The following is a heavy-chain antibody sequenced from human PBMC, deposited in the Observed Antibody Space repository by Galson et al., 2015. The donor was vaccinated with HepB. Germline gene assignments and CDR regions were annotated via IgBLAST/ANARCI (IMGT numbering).Heavy chain of an antibody. V-gene: IGHV7-4-1*02. CDR1: GYTFANYF. D-gene: IGHD2-21*01. Sequence: SVKVSCKASGYTFANYFMNWVRQAPGQGLEWMGGINTKTGNPTYAQGFTGRYVFSLDTSVSTAYLQISGLKAEDTAVYYCARVTATYSVGVSAYSYYYYGMDVWGQGTTVTVSS. CDR2: INTKTGNP. J-gene: IGHJ6*02. CDR3: ARVTATYSVGVSAYSYYYYGMDV.